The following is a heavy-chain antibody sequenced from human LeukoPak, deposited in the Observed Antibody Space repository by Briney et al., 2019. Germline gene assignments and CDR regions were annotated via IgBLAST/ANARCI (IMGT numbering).Heavy chain of an antibody. V-gene: IGHV3-11*04. CDR2: ISSSGDTI. CDR3: ARGVRWDVHYYYYMDV. D-gene: IGHD1-26*01. CDR1: GFTFSDYY. J-gene: IGHJ6*03. Sequence: GGSLRLSCAASGFTFSDYYMSWIRQAPGKGLEGVSYISSSGDTIYYADSVKGRFTVSRDNAKNSLYLQMNSLRAEDTAVYYCARGVRWDVHYYYYMDVWGKGTTVTVSS.